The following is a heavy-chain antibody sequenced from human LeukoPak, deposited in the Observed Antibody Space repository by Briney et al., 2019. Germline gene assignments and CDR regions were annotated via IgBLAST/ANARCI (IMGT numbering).Heavy chain of an antibody. CDR3: ARDHSSSSYYFDY. V-gene: IGHV3-7*01. Sequence: GGSLRLSCAASGFTFSNYWMSWVRQAPGKGLEWVANIKQDGSEKYYVDSVKGRFTISRDNAKNSLYLQMNSLRAEDTAVYYCARDHSSSSYYFDYWGQGTLVTVSS. CDR1: GFTFSNYW. D-gene: IGHD6-13*01. J-gene: IGHJ4*02. CDR2: IKQDGSEK.